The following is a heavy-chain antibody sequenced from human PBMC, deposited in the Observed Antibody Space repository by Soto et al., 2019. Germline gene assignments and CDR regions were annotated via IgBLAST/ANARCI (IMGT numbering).Heavy chain of an antibody. D-gene: IGHD6-19*01. V-gene: IGHV3-49*04. Sequence: LRLSCTASGFTFGDYAMSWVRQAPGKGLEWVGFIRSKAYGGTTEYAASVKGRFTISRDDSKSIAYLQMNSLKTEDTAVYYCTRDSWNPVAGTYDAFDIWGQGTMVTVSS. CDR1: GFTFGDYA. CDR2: IRSKAYGGTT. J-gene: IGHJ3*02. CDR3: TRDSWNPVAGTYDAFDI.